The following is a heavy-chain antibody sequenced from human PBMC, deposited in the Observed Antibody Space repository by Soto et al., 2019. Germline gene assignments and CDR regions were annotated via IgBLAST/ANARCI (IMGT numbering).Heavy chain of an antibody. V-gene: IGHV3-48*02. CDR1: GFTFSSYS. J-gene: IGHJ5*02. CDR3: ARDPGTLNWFAP. CDR2: ISSSSSTI. Sequence: EVQLVESGGGLVQPGGSLRLSCAASGFTFSSYSMNWVRQAPGKGLEWVSYISSSSSTIYYADSVKGRFTISRDNAKNSLYRQMNSLRDEDTAVYYCARDPGTLNWFAPWGQGTLVTASS. D-gene: IGHD3-10*01.